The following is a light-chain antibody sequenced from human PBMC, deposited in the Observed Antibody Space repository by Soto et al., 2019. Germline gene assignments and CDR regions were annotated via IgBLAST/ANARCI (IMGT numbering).Light chain of an antibody. CDR2: AAS. V-gene: IGKV1-39*01. CDR3: QHSYSTRWT. J-gene: IGKJ1*01. Sequence: DIQMTQSPSSLSASVADRVTITCRASQSISSYLNWYQQKPGKAPKLLIYAASSLQSGVPSRFSGSGSGTDFNLTIISLQPEDFATYYCQHSYSTRWTFGQGTKVEIK. CDR1: QSISSY.